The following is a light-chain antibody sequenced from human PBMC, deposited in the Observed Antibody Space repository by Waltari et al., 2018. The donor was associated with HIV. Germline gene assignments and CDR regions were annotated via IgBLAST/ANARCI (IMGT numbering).Light chain of an antibody. CDR1: TRDVGDYNY. V-gene: IGLV2-14*01. J-gene: IGLJ1*01. CDR2: AVS. CDR3: SSYTTRNTRV. Sequence: HSVLTQPASVSGSTGQSITISCTGTTRDVGDYNYVSGYQQHQGKAPKLMLYAVSNRPSGVSIRFSGSKSGNTASLTISGLQTEDEADYYCSSYTTRNTRVFGTGTKVTVL.